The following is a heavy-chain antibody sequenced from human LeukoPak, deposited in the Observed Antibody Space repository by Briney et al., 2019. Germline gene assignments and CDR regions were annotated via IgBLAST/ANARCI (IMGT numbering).Heavy chain of an antibody. CDR3: ARDRSIAVAGYFDY. Sequence: GGSLRLSCAASGFTFSSYAMHWVRQAPGKGLEWVAVISYDGSNKYYADSAKGRFTISRDNSKNTLYLQMNSLRAEDTAVYYCARDRSIAVAGYFDYWGQGTLVTVSS. D-gene: IGHD6-19*01. V-gene: IGHV3-30-3*01. CDR1: GFTFSSYA. CDR2: ISYDGSNK. J-gene: IGHJ4*02.